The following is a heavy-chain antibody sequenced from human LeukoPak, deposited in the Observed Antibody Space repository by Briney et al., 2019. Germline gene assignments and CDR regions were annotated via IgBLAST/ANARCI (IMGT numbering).Heavy chain of an antibody. CDR2: ISAYNGNT. CDR1: GYTFTSYG. CDR3: ARQTYYYDSSGYSYYFDY. D-gene: IGHD3-22*01. Sequence: ASVKVSCKASGYTFTSYGISWVRQAPGQGLEWMGWISAYNGNTNYAQKLQGRVTTTTDTSTSTAYMELRSLRSDDTAVYYCARQTYYYDSSGYSYYFDYWGQGTLVTVSS. J-gene: IGHJ4*02. V-gene: IGHV1-18*01.